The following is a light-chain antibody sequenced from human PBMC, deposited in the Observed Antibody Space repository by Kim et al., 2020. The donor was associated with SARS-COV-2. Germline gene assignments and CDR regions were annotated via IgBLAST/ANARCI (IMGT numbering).Light chain of an antibody. CDR1: SSNIGNNA. J-gene: IGLJ2*01. V-gene: IGLV1-36*01. CDR2: YND. CDR3: AAWDDSLNGHVV. Sequence: ELTQPPSVSEAPRQRVTISCSGSSSNIGNNAVNWYQQLPGKAPQLLIYYNDLLPSGVSDRFSASKSGTSASLAISGLQSEDEADYFCAAWDDSLNGHVVFGGGTQLTVL.